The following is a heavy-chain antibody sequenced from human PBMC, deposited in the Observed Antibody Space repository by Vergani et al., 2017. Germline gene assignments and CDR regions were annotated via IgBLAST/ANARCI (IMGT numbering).Heavy chain of an antibody. Sequence: QVQLQESGPGLVKPSQTLSLPCTVSGASMSSVGYYWTWIRQSAGKRLEWIGDILGSGTANSNPAFLGRVSMSVATSKNQFSLTLSSVNATETSVYYCARAYERYNWFDYWCHRTLVTVSS. CDR2: ILGSGTA. CDR3: ARAYERYNWFDY. CDR1: GASMSSVGYY. V-gene: IGHV4-61*02. J-gene: IGHJ5*01. D-gene: IGHD3-22*01.